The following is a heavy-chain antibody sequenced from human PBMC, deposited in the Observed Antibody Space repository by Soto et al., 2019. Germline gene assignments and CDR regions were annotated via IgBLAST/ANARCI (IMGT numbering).Heavy chain of an antibody. CDR2: INPNSGGT. Sequence: ASVKVSCKASGYTFTGYYIHWVRRARGQGLEWMGWINPNSGGTNYAQKFQGRVTMTRDTSISTAYMELSRLRSDDTAVYYCAGTRDYYDSSGYDYWGQGTLVTVSS. J-gene: IGHJ4*02. D-gene: IGHD3-22*01. V-gene: IGHV1-2*02. CDR3: AGTRDYYDSSGYDY. CDR1: GYTFTGYY.